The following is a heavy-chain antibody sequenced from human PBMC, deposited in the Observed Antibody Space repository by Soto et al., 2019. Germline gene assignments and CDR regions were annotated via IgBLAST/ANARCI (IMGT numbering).Heavy chain of an antibody. CDR1: GDTFTSYG. CDR2: ISAYNGNT. J-gene: IGHJ5*02. Sequence: ASVKASCKSSGDTFTSYGISWVRQAPEQGLEWMGWISAYNGNTNYAQKLQGRVTMTTDTSTSTAYMELRSLRSDDTAVYYCARDLGYCSGGSCYHRWFDPWGQGTLVTVSS. CDR3: ARDLGYCSGGSCYHRWFDP. D-gene: IGHD2-15*01. V-gene: IGHV1-18*01.